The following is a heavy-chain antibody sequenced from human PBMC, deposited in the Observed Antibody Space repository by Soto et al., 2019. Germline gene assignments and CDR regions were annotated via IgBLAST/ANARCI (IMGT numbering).Heavy chain of an antibody. V-gene: IGHV1-69*06. CDR2: TIPVFNTA. CDR3: ARGVYGSGNYYTGPSAFDI. D-gene: IGHD3-10*01. Sequence: QVQLEQSGAEVKKPGSSVKVSCQASGGTLSDHGVAWLRQAPGQGLEWMGGTIPVFNTAKYAQKFQGRVTVTADKFTNIAYMELSSLRSADTAFYFCARGVYGSGNYYTGPSAFDIWGQGTMVIVSS. J-gene: IGHJ3*02. CDR1: GGTLSDHG.